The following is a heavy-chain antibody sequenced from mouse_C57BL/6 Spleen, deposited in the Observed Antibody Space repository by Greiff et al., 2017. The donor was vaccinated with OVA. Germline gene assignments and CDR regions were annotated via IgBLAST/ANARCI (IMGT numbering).Heavy chain of an antibody. V-gene: IGHV1-63*01. D-gene: IGHD2-12*01. Sequence: QVQLQQSGAELVRPGTSVKMSCKASGYTFTNYWIGWAKQRPGHGLEWIGDIYPGGGYPNYNEKFKGKATLTADKSSSTAYMQFSSLTSEDSAIYYCAREDSPGGAMDYWGQGTSVTVSS. CDR2: IYPGGGYP. CDR3: AREDSPGGAMDY. J-gene: IGHJ4*01. CDR1: GYTFTNYW.